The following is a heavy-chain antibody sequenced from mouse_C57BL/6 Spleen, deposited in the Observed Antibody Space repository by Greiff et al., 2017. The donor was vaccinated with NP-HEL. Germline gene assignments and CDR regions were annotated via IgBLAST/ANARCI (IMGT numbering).Heavy chain of an antibody. CDR1: GYAFSSSW. V-gene: IGHV1-82*01. Sequence: QVQLQQSGPELVKPGASVKISCKASGYAFSSSWMNWVKQRPGKGLEWIGRIYPGDGDTNYNGKFKGKATLTADKASSTAYMQLSSLTSEDSAVYFCAPEGYSSLAWFAYWGQGTLVTVSA. CDR2: IYPGDGDT. D-gene: IGHD1-1*01. CDR3: APEGYSSLAWFAY. J-gene: IGHJ3*01.